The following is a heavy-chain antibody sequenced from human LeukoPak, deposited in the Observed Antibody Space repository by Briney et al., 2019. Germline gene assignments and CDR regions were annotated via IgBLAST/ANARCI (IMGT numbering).Heavy chain of an antibody. J-gene: IGHJ5*02. CDR1: GGSISSYY. D-gene: IGHD3-3*02. Sequence: PSEALSLTCTVSGGSISSYYWSWIRQPPEKGLEWIGDIYYSGSTNYNPSLRSRVTISVDTSKNQFSLKLSSVTAADTAVYYCATSPRRALANWFDPWGQGTLVTVSS. CDR2: IYYSGST. V-gene: IGHV4-59*01. CDR3: ATSPRRALANWFDP.